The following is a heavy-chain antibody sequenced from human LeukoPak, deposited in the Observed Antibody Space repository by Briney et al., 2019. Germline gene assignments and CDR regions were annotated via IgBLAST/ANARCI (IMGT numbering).Heavy chain of an antibody. V-gene: IGHV4-39*01. CDR3: ARLTDYFYYMDV. CDR2: IYYSRST. Sequence: KPSETLSLTCTVSGGSISSNTHYWAWIRQPPGKGLEWIGNIYYSRSTYHHPSLKSRVTMPVDTSKSQFSLKLSSVTAADTAVYYCARLTDYFYYMDVWGKGTAVTVSS. J-gene: IGHJ6*03. CDR1: GGSISSNTHY.